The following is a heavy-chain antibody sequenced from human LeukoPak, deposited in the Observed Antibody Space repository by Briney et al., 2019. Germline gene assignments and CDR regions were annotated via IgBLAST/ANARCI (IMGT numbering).Heavy chain of an antibody. CDR1: GFTFSSYA. Sequence: PGGSLRLSCAASGFTFSSYAMSWVRQAPGKGLEWVSAISGSGGSTYYADSVKGRFTISRDNSKNTLYLQMNSLRAEDTAVYYCAKDRLWFGEFGRGYFDYWGQGTLVTVSS. V-gene: IGHV3-23*01. D-gene: IGHD3-10*01. CDR2: ISGSGGST. CDR3: AKDRLWFGEFGRGYFDY. J-gene: IGHJ4*02.